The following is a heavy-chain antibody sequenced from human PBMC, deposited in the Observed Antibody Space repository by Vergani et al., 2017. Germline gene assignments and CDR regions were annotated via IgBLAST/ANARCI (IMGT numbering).Heavy chain of an antibody. CDR1: GGSISSYY. V-gene: IGHV4-59*01. J-gene: IGHJ4*02. D-gene: IGHD2-2*01. Sequence: QVQLQESGPGLVKPSETLSLTCTVSGGSISSYYWSWIRQPPGKGLEWIGYIYYSGSTNYNPSLKSRVAISVDTSKNQFSLKLSSVTAADTAVYYCAKGRAVPVGVDYWGQGTLVTVSS. CDR3: AKGRAVPVGVDY. CDR2: IYYSGST.